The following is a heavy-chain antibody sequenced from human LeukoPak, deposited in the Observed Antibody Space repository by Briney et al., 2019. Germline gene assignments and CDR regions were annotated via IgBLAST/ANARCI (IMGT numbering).Heavy chain of an antibody. J-gene: IGHJ4*02. CDR3: ARNRGLCIDY. Sequence: PSETLSLTCTVSGGSISSGGYYWSWIRQPPGKGLEWIGYIYHSGSTYYNPSLKSRVTISVDRSKNQFSLKLSSVTAADTAVYYCARNRGLCIDYWGQGTLVTVSS. V-gene: IGHV4-30-2*01. D-gene: IGHD2/OR15-2a*01. CDR2: IYHSGST. CDR1: GGSISSGGYY.